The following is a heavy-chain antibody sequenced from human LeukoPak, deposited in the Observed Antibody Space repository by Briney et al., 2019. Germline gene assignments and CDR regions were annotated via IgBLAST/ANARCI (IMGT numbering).Heavy chain of an antibody. CDR2: ISSSGSTI. V-gene: IGHV3-48*03. D-gene: IGHD1-1*01. Sequence: GGSLRLSCAASEFTFSSYEMNWVRQAPGKGLEWVSYISSSGSTILYADSVKGRFSISRDNAKNSLFLQMSSLRAGDTAVYYCAREKASTTGTTDYDYWGQGTLVTVSS. CDR3: AREKASTTGTTDYDY. CDR1: EFTFSSYE. J-gene: IGHJ4*02.